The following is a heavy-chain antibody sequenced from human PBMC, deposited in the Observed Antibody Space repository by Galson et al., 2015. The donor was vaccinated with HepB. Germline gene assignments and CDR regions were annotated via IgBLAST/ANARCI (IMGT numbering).Heavy chain of an antibody. CDR3: ERVHPSSGWDLGRYFYGMDV. CDR1: GFTFSSYW. V-gene: IGHV3-74*01. D-gene: IGHD6-19*01. J-gene: IGHJ6*02. CDR2: ITGDGSST. Sequence: SLRLSCAASGFTFSSYWMHWVRQAPGKGLVWVSHITGDGSSTNYADSVKGRFTISRDNAKNTLYLQMNSLRAEDTAVYYCERVHPSSGWDLGRYFYGMDVWGQGTTVTVSS.